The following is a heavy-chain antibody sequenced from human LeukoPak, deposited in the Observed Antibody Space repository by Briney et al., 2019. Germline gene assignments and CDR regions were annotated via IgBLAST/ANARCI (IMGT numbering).Heavy chain of an antibody. Sequence: GGSLRLSCTASGFSFSGHWMHWARQLPGKGLVWVSRISPTGSTTSYADSVKGRFAVSRDNAKNTLYLQVNNLRAEDTAVYYCARGPNSNWSGLDFWGQGTLLTVSS. D-gene: IGHD6-6*01. CDR1: GFSFSGHW. J-gene: IGHJ4*02. V-gene: IGHV3-74*01. CDR3: ARGPNSNWSGLDF. CDR2: ISPTGSTT.